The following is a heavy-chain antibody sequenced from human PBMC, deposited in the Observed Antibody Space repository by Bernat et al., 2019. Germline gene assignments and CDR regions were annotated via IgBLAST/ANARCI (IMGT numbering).Heavy chain of an antibody. V-gene: IGHV3-48*02. CDR2: ISSSSSTI. J-gene: IGHJ6*02. Sequence: EVQLVESGGGLVQPGGSLRLSCAASGFTFSSYSLNWVRQAPGKGLEWVSHISSSSSTIYYADSVKGRFTISRDNAKNSLYLQMNSLRDEDTAVYYCARAATLDYYYGMDVWGQGTTVTVSS. CDR3: ARAATLDYYYGMDV. CDR1: GFTFSSYS.